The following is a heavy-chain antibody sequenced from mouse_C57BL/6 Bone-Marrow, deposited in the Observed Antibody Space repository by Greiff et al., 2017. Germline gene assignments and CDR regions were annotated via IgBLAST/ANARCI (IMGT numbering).Heavy chain of an antibody. J-gene: IGHJ1*03. CDR2: IWSGGST. V-gene: IGHV2-2*01. CDR1: GFSLTSYG. D-gene: IGHD4-1*02. Sequence: QVQLKQSGPGLVQPSQSLSITCTVSGFSLTSYGVHWVRQSPGKGLEWLGVIWSGGSTDYNAAFIYRLGISKDKSNSQVFFKMSSLQADDTAIYYCSRQLGRYCYFDVWGTGTTVTVSS. CDR3: SRQLGRYCYFDV.